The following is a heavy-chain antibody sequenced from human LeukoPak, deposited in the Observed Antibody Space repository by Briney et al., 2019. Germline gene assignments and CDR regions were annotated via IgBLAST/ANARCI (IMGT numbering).Heavy chain of an antibody. J-gene: IGHJ4*02. CDR1: GGTFSSYA. V-gene: IGHV1-69*04. Sequence: RASVKVFCKASGGTFSSYAISWVRQAPGQGLEWMGRIIPIFGIANYAQKFQGRVTITADKSTSTAYMELSSLRSEDTAVYYCARDLGMGCSGGSCYAPFDYWGQGTLVTVSS. CDR3: ARDLGMGCSGGSCYAPFDY. CDR2: IIPIFGIA. D-gene: IGHD2-15*01.